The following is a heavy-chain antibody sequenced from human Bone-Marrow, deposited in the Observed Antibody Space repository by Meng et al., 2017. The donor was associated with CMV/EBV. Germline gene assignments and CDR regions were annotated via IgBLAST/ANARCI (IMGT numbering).Heavy chain of an antibody. CDR3: AKGLGYCSSISCPGYFPH. V-gene: IGHV3-9*01. Sequence: SCAASGFTFDDYAMHWVRQAPGKGLEWVSGISWNSGSIGYADSVKGRFTISRDNAKNSLYLQMNSLRAEDTALYYCAKGLGYCSSISCPGYFPHWGQGTRVTGSS. CDR1: GFTFDDYA. J-gene: IGHJ1*01. CDR2: ISWNSGSI. D-gene: IGHD2-2*01.